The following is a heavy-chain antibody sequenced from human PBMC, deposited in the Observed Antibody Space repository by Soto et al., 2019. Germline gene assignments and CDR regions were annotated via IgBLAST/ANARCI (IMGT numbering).Heavy chain of an antibody. D-gene: IGHD3-22*01. CDR3: ARDGDSSRYYREGYLQH. CDR1: GYTFTSYG. CDR2: ISAYNGNT. V-gene: IGHV1-18*01. J-gene: IGHJ1*01. Sequence: ASVKVSCTASGYTFTSYGISWVRQATGQGLEWMGWISAYNGNTNYAQKLQGRVTMITDTSTSTAYMELRSLRSDDTAVYYCARDGDSSRYYREGYLQHWGQGTLVTVSS.